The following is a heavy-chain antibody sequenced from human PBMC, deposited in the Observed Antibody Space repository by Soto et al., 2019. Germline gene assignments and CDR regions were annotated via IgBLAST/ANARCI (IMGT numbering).Heavy chain of an antibody. CDR1: GFTFDDYA. V-gene: IGHV3-9*01. Sequence: VQLVESGGGLVQPGRSLRLSCAASGFTFDDYAMHWVRQTPGKGLEWVSGISWNSGSTCYADSVKGRFTISRDNARNSLYLQMNSLRAEDTAVYYCAKVWSSKGLANFFSAFDIWGQGTMVTVSS. CDR2: ISWNSGST. D-gene: IGHD3-10*01. CDR3: AKVWSSKGLANFFSAFDI. J-gene: IGHJ3*02.